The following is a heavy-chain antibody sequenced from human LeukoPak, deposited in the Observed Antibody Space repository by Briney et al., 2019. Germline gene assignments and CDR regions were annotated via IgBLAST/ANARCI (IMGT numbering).Heavy chain of an antibody. CDR1: GGSISSGDYY. CDR3: ARETYYYDSSGLPHYYMDV. V-gene: IGHV4-30-4*08. D-gene: IGHD3-22*01. Sequence: PSETLSLTCTVSGGSISSGDYYWNWIRQPPGKGLEWIGYISYSGSTYFNPSLRSRVTISVDTSENQFSLKLSSVTAADTAVYYFARETYYYDSSGLPHYYMDVWGKGTTVTVSS. CDR2: ISYSGST. J-gene: IGHJ6*03.